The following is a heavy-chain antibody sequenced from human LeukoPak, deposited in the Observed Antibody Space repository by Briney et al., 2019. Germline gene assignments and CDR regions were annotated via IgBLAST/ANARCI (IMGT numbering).Heavy chain of an antibody. D-gene: IGHD3-3*01. V-gene: IGHV3-7*01. CDR3: ARDRTTIFGVVLDY. J-gene: IGHJ4*02. CDR1: GFTFSSYW. CDR2: IKQDGSEK. Sequence: GGSLRLSCAASGFTFSSYWMSWVRQAPGKGLEWVANIKQDGSEKHYVDSVKGRFTISRDNAKKSLYLQINSLRAEDTAVYYCARDRTTIFGVVLDYWGQGTLVTVSS.